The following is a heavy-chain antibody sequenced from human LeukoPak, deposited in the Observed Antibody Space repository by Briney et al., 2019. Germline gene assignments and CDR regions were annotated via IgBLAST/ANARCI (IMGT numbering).Heavy chain of an antibody. V-gene: IGHV1-18*01. Sequence: ASVKVSCKASGYTFTSYGINWVRQAPGQGPEWMGWISAYNGNTKYAQNLQGRVTMTTDTSTSTADMELRSLRSDDTAVYYCTRDLPYSSSWESIDYWGQGTLVTVSS. CDR1: GYTFTSYG. CDR2: ISAYNGNT. J-gene: IGHJ4*02. CDR3: TRDLPYSSSWESIDY. D-gene: IGHD6-13*01.